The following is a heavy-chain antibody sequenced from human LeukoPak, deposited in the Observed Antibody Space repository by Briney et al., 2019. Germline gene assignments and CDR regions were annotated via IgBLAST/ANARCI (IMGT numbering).Heavy chain of an antibody. V-gene: IGHV3-30*18. D-gene: IGHD3-10*01. CDR2: ISYDGSNK. CDR3: AKGGYYGSGSYPPDWFDP. Sequence: GGSLRLSCAASGFTFSSYGMHWVRQAPGKGLEWVAVISYDGSNKYYADSVKGRFTISRDNSKNTQYLQMNSLRAEDTAVYYCAKGGYYGSGSYPPDWFDPWGQGTLVTVSS. J-gene: IGHJ5*02. CDR1: GFTFSSYG.